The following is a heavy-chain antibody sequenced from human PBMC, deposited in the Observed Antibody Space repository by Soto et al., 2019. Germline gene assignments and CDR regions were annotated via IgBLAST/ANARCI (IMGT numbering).Heavy chain of an antibody. D-gene: IGHD2-15*01. J-gene: IGHJ5*02. CDR1: GGTFSSYT. CDR3: ARVGRYCSGGSCHNWFDP. Sequence: QVQLVQSGAEVKKPGSSVKVSCKASGGTFSSYTISWVRQAPGQGLEWMGRIIPILGIANYAQKFQGRVTITADKCTRTAYMELSSLRSEDTAVYYCARVGRYCSGGSCHNWFDPWGQGTLVTVSS. V-gene: IGHV1-69*02. CDR2: IIPILGIA.